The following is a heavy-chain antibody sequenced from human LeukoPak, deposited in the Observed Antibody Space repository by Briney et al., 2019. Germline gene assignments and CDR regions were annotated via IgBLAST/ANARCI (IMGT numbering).Heavy chain of an antibody. CDR1: GGSISSYY. D-gene: IGHD6-13*01. J-gene: IGHJ3*02. CDR3: ARDRGAPLAAADDDAFDI. V-gene: IGHV4-59*12. CDR2: IYYSGST. Sequence: PSETLSLTCTVSGGSISSYYWSWIRQPPGKGLEWIGYIYYSGSTNYNPSLKSRVTISVDKSKNQFSLKLSSVTAADTAVYYCARDRGAPLAAADDDAFDIWGQGTMVTVSS.